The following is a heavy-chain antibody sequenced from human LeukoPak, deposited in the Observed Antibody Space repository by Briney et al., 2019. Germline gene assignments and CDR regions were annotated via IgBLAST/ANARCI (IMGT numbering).Heavy chain of an antibody. CDR1: GGSFSGYY. Sequence: SETLSLTCAVYGGSFSGYYWSWIRQPPWKGREWIGEIDHSGSTNYNPSLKSRVTISVDTSKNQFSLKLSSVTAADTAVYYCARGPKQLVYWGQGTLVTVSS. CDR2: IDHSGST. J-gene: IGHJ4*02. D-gene: IGHD6-13*01. V-gene: IGHV4-34*01. CDR3: ARGPKQLVY.